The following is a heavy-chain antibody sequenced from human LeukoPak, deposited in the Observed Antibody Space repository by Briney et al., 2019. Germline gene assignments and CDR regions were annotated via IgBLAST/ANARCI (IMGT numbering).Heavy chain of an antibody. J-gene: IGHJ4*02. V-gene: IGHV4-59*01. CDR1: GGSISSYY. D-gene: IGHD4-17*01. CDR3: ARDDRPYGVNY. CDR2: IYYSGST. Sequence: SETLSLTCTVSGGSISSYYWSWIRQPPGKGLEWIGYIYYSGSTNYNPSLKSRVTISVDTSKNQFSLKLGSVTAADTAVYYCARDDRPYGVNYWGQGTLVTVSS.